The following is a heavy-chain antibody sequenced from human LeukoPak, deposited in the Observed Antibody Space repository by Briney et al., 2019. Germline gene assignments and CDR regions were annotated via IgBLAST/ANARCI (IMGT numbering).Heavy chain of an antibody. CDR3: AKFGLAGSGRYHDAFDM. V-gene: IGHV3-23*01. Sequence: GGSLRLSCAASGFAFSSYGMTWVRQAPGKGLEWVSAISGSGGSTYYADSVKGRSTISRDNSKSTLYLLMNSLRADDMDVYYCAKFGLAGSGRYHDAFDMWGQGTMVTVSS. J-gene: IGHJ3*02. D-gene: IGHD3-10*01. CDR2: ISGSGGST. CDR1: GFAFSSYG.